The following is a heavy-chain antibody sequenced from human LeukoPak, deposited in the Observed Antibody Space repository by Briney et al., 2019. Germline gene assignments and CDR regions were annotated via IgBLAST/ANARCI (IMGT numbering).Heavy chain of an antibody. Sequence: GGSLRLSCAASGFTFSSYAMSWVRQAPGKGLEWVSTISDSDGSTYYADSVKGRFIISRDNSKNTLYLQMNSLRAEDTAVYYCAKVVGRQLVHLTYYYYYGMDVWGQGTTVTVSS. J-gene: IGHJ6*02. CDR2: ISDSDGST. V-gene: IGHV3-23*01. D-gene: IGHD6-13*01. CDR3: AKVVGRQLVHLTYYYYYGMDV. CDR1: GFTFSSYA.